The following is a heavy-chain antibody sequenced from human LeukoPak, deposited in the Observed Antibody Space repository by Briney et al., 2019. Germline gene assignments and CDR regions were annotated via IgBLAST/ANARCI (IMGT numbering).Heavy chain of an antibody. CDR1: GGSISSYY. CDR2: NYYSGST. D-gene: IGHD1-7*01. J-gene: IGHJ4*02. Sequence: PSETLSLTCTVSGGSISSYYWSWLRQPPGKGLEWIGYNYYSGSTNYNPSLKSRVTISVDTSKNQFSLKLSSVTAADKAVYYCARHRKNTWNYGYYFDYCGQGTLVTVSS. CDR3: ARHRKNTWNYGYYFDY. V-gene: IGHV4-59*08.